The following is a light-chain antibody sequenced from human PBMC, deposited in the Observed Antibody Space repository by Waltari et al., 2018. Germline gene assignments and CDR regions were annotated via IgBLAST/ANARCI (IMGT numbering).Light chain of an antibody. CDR1: QGINKE. Sequence: DVQMTQSPSSLSAYVGDRVAVTCRASQGINKELSWYQQKPGKAPILLIYATSILETGVSSRFSGSGSETDFTLTISSLQPEDVATYYCQQDYTPPYTFGQGTKVEIK. CDR3: QQDYTPPYT. V-gene: IGKV1-27*01. CDR2: ATS. J-gene: IGKJ2*01.